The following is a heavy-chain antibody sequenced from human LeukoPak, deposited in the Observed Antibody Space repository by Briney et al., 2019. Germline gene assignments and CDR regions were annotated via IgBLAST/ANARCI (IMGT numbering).Heavy chain of an antibody. CDR2: IYTSGST. CDR1: GGSISSGSYY. D-gene: IGHD2-2*01. Sequence: SQTLSLTCTVSGGSISSGSYYWSWIRQPAGKGLEWIGRIYTSGSTNYNPSLKSRVTISVDTSKNQFSLKLSSVTAADTAVYYCARDSLFREYQLFKGFYFDYWGQGTLVTVSS. CDR3: ARDSLFREYQLFKGFYFDY. V-gene: IGHV4-61*02. J-gene: IGHJ4*02.